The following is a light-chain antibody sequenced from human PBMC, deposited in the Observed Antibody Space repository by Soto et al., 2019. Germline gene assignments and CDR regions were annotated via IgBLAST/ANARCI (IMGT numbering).Light chain of an antibody. Sequence: DIQMTQSPSTLSASIGDRVTITCRASQGITTFLAWYQQKPGKAPQILIYDASKLEPGVPSRLSGGGSGTEFTLTISSLQPDDFATYYCQQYSTYPLTFGGGTKVYIK. CDR3: QQYSTYPLT. V-gene: IGKV1-5*01. CDR2: DAS. J-gene: IGKJ4*01. CDR1: QGITTF.